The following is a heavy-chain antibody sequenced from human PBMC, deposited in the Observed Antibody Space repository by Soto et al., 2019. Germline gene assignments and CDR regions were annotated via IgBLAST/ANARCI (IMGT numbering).Heavy chain of an antibody. J-gene: IGHJ5*02. Sequence: ASVKVSCKASGYTFTSYDIIWVRQATGQGLEWMGWMNPSTGNTDSAEKFQCRLTMTRNTSISTVYMELSSLSFEDTAVYYCARGRIIVAGGFDPWGQGTLVTVSS. CDR2: MNPSTGNT. CDR1: GYTFTSYD. V-gene: IGHV1-8*01. CDR3: ARGRIIVAGGFDP. D-gene: IGHD6-19*01.